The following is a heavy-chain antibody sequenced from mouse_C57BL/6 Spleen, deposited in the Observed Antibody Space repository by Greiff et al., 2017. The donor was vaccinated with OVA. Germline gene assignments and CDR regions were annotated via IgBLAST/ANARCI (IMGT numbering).Heavy chain of an antibody. CDR2: INPNNGGT. CDR3: ASAGSSWYYAMDY. J-gene: IGHJ4*01. V-gene: IGHV1-26*01. Sequence: VQLQQSGPELVKPGASVKISCKASGYTFTDYYMNWVKQSHGKSLEWIGDINPNNGGTSYNQKFKGKATLTVDKSSSTAYMELRSLTSEDSAVYYCASAGSSWYYAMDYWGQGTSVTVSS. D-gene: IGHD1-1*01. CDR1: GYTFTDYY.